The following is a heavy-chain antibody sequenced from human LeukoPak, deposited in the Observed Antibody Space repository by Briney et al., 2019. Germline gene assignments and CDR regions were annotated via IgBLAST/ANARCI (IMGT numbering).Heavy chain of an antibody. V-gene: IGHV3-48*01. CDR3: ASGYDFSSGSKRGFDN. D-gene: IGHD3-3*01. Sequence: GGSLRLSCATSGFVFSDYGFNWVRQAQGKGLEWISYISSGGSDIFYADSVKGRFTISRDNAKSSVFLQMSSLRGEDTAVYYCASGYDFSSGSKRGFDNWGQGALVTVSS. J-gene: IGHJ4*02. CDR2: ISSGGSDI. CDR1: GFVFSDYG.